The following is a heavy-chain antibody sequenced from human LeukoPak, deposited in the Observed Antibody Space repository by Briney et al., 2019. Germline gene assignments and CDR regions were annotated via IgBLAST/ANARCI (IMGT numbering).Heavy chain of an antibody. J-gene: IGHJ4*02. CDR2: ISSSSSYI. Sequence: PGGSLTLSCAASGFTFSSYSMNWLRQAPGKGLEWVSSISSSSSYIYYADSVKGRFTISRDNAKNSLYLQMNSLRAEDTAVYYCARDGVANYDFWSAPNYWGQGTLVTVSS. V-gene: IGHV3-21*01. CDR1: GFTFSSYS. CDR3: ARDGVANYDFWSAPNY. D-gene: IGHD3-3*01.